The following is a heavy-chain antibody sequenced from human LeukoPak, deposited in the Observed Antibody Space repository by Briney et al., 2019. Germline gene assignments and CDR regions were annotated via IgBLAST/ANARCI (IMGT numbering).Heavy chain of an antibody. Sequence: ASVKVTCKVSGYTHTELFMHWVRPAPGKGLEWMGGFDPEDGETIYAKKFQGRVTMTEDTSTDTAYMELSSLRTEDTAVYYCAMGQYQAYNWFDPWGQGTLVAVSS. CDR3: AMGQYQAYNWFDP. CDR1: GYTHTELF. V-gene: IGHV1-24*01. J-gene: IGHJ5*02. D-gene: IGHD2-2*01. CDR2: FDPEDGET.